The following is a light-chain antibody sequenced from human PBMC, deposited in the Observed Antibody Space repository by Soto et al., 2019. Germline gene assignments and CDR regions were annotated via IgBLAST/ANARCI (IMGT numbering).Light chain of an antibody. Sequence: QSALTQPASVSGSPGQSIIISCTGTSSDVGGLNFVSWYQQHPGKAPKLMIYDVGNRPSGVSNRFSGSKSGNTASLTISGLQAEDEADYYCSSDTSSSTLVVFGGGNKLTVL. CDR2: DVG. CDR3: SSDTSSSTLVV. V-gene: IGLV2-14*01. J-gene: IGLJ2*01. CDR1: SSDVGGLNF.